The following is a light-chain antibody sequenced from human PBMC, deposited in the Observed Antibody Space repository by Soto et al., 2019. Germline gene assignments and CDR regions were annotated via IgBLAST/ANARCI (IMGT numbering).Light chain of an antibody. V-gene: IGKV3-15*01. CDR3: QQYNSWPPIT. CDR1: QSVSSN. J-gene: IGKJ5*01. CDR2: SAS. Sequence: EIVMTQSPATLSVSPGERTTLSCRPSQSVSSNLAWYQQKPGQAPRLLIYSASTRATGIPARFSGSGSGTEFTLSISSLQSEDFAVYYCQQYNSWPPITFGQGTRLET.